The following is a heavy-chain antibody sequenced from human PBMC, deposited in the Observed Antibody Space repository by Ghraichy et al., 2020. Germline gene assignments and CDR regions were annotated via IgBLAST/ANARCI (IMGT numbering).Heavy chain of an antibody. Sequence: SETLSLTCTVSGGSISSSSYYWGWIRQPPGKGLEWIGSIYYSGSTYYNPSLKSRVTISVDTSKNQFSLKLSSVTAADTAVYYCARCRSSSSWIYFDYWGQGTLVTASS. CDR2: IYYSGST. D-gene: IGHD6-6*01. J-gene: IGHJ4*02. CDR1: GGSISSSSYY. CDR3: ARCRSSSSWIYFDY. V-gene: IGHV4-39*01.